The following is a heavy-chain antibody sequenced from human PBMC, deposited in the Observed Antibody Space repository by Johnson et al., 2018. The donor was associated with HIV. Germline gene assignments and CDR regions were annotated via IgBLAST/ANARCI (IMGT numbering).Heavy chain of an antibody. Sequence: VQLVESGGGLVQPGGSLRLSCVASGFTFSSYTLHWVRQAPGKGLEYVSAISSNGGSTYYANSVKGRFSISRDNVKNTLYLQMGSLRKEDTAVYYCARNSGNGLVLRGDAFDMWGQGTMVTVSS. CDR1: GFTFSSYT. V-gene: IGHV3-64*01. CDR3: ARNSGNGLVLRGDAFDM. J-gene: IGHJ3*02. D-gene: IGHD2-8*01. CDR2: ISSNGGST.